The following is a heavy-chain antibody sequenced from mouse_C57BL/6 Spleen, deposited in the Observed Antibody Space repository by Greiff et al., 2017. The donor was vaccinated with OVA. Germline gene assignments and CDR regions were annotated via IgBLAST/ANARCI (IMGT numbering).Heavy chain of an antibody. CDR2: IHPNSGST. CDR1: GYTFTSYW. V-gene: IGHV1-64*01. D-gene: IGHD1-1*01. CDR3: ARLDGSSYDWYFDV. Sequence: QVQLQQPGAELVKPGASVKLSCKASGYTFTSYWMHWVKQRPGKGLEWIGMIHPNSGSTNYNEKFKSKATLTVDKSSSTAYMQLSSLTSEDSAVYYCARLDGSSYDWYFDVWGTGTPVTVSS. J-gene: IGHJ1*03.